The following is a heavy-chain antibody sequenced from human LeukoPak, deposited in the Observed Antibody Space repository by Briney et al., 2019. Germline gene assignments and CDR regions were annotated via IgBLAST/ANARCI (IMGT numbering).Heavy chain of an antibody. Sequence: SETLSLTCAVYGESFSGYYWTWIRQPPGKGLEWIGEINHSGNTNYNPSLKSRVTISIDTLKNQFSLKLTSVTAADTAVYYCAREGIAAAEAYDYWGQGTLVTVSS. CDR1: GESFSGYY. D-gene: IGHD6-13*01. J-gene: IGHJ4*02. CDR3: AREGIAAAEAYDY. V-gene: IGHV4-34*01. CDR2: INHSGNT.